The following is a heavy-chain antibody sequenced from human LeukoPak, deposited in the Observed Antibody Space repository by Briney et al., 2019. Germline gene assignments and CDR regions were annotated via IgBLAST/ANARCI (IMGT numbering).Heavy chain of an antibody. J-gene: IGHJ6*03. CDR3: AKNGDRGAYCSGGSCYPYYYYNMDV. D-gene: IGHD2-15*01. CDR1: GFTFSSYE. V-gene: IGHV3-30*02. CDR2: IRYDGSNK. Sequence: GGSLRLSCAAYGFTFSSYEMNWVRQAPGKGLEWVAFIRYDGSNKYYADSVKGRFTISRDNSKNTLYLQMNSLRAEDTAIYYCAKNGDRGAYCSGGSCYPYYYYNMDVWGKGTTVTISS.